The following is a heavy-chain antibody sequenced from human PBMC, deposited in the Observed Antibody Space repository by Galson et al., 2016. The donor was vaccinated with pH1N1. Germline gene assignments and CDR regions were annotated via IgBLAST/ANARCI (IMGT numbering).Heavy chain of an antibody. CDR1: GYTFNAYY. V-gene: IGHV1-2*02. Sequence: SVKVSCKASGYTFNAYYVHWVRQAPGQGLEWMGWTNPKTGATSYVQRFQGRVTMTRDTSIGTVYMELSNLGSDDTAVYYCARVLRTTVFDYWGQGTLVTVSS. CDR3: ARVLRTTVFDY. J-gene: IGHJ4*02. D-gene: IGHD4-17*01. CDR2: TNPKTGAT.